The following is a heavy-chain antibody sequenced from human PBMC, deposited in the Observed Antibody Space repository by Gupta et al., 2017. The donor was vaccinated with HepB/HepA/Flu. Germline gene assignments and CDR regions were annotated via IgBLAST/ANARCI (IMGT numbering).Heavy chain of an antibody. D-gene: IGHD6-13*01. J-gene: IGHJ5*02. CDR1: GFTFSSYW. Sequence: VQPAGSLRLSCAASGFTFSSYWMSWVRQAPGKGLEWVANIKQDGSEKYYVDSVKGRFIISRDNAKNSLYLQMNSLRAEDTAVYYWARGGVEGYDVAAAGTLGYKWFGPGGQGTIVTVFS. CDR3: ARGGVEGYDVAAAGTLGYKWFGP. CDR2: IKQDGSEK. V-gene: IGHV3-7*01.